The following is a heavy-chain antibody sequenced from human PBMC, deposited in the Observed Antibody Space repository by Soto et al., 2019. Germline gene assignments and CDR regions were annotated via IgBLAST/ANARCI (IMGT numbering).Heavy chain of an antibody. V-gene: IGHV3-23*01. D-gene: IGHD6-13*01. CDR2: IIDSGGST. Sequence: GGSLRLSCAASGFTFSSCAMGWVRQAPGKGLEWVSDIIDSGGSTYYADAVKGRFTISRDNSKNTLYLQMNSLRAEDTAVYYCAKDLAIAAAGPAFDPWGQGTLVTVS. CDR3: AKDLAIAAAGPAFDP. J-gene: IGHJ5*02. CDR1: GFTFSSCA.